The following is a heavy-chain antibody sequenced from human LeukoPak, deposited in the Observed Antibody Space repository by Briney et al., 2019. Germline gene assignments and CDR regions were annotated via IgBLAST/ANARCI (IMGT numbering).Heavy chain of an antibody. D-gene: IGHD3-10*01. CDR1: GGSFSGYY. V-gene: IGHV4-34*01. Sequence: PSETLPLTCAVYGGSFSGYYWSWIRQPPGKGLEWIGEINHSGSTNYNPSLKSRVTISVDTSKNQFSLKLSSVTAADTAVYYCALRVTMVRGVIRNWFDPWGQGTLVTVSS. CDR2: INHSGST. CDR3: ALRVTMVRGVIRNWFDP. J-gene: IGHJ5*02.